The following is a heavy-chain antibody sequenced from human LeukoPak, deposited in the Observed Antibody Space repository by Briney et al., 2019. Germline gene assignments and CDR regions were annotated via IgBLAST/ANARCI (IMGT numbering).Heavy chain of an antibody. CDR3: ARDRFGNRYYYYGMDV. CDR2: INHSGST. V-gene: IGHV4-34*01. CDR1: GGSFSGYY. J-gene: IGHJ6*02. D-gene: IGHD3-10*01. Sequence: PSETLSLTCAVYGGSFSGYYWSWIRQPPGKGLEWIGEINHSGSTNYNPSLKSRVTISVDTSKNQFSLKLSSVTAADTAVYYCARDRFGNRYYYYGMDVWGQGTTVTVSS.